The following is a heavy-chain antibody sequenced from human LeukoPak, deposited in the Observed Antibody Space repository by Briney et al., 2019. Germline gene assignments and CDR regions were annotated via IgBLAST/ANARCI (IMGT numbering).Heavy chain of an antibody. J-gene: IGHJ4*02. D-gene: IGHD3-10*02. V-gene: IGHV3-73*01. CDR1: GFIFSGST. CDR3: TRNVRGASGYVDN. CDR2: IRIRAHNYAT. Sequence: QSGGSLRLSCAASGFIFSGSTMHWVRQAPGKGLEWVGRIRIRAHNYATAYGESVKGRFTISRDDSRNATYLQMDSLKTEDTAVYYCTRNVRGASGYVDNWGRGNLVIVSS.